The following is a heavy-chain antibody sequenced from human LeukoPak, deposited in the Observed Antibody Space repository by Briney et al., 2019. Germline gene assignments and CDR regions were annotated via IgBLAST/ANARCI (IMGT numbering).Heavy chain of an antibody. V-gene: IGHV4-59*08. CDR2: IHYTGRT. D-gene: IGHD3-9*01. J-gene: IGHJ4*02. CDR3: AQGSVDLNSGYPYFEY. Sequence: PSETLSLTCTVSAGSITSDYWSWVRQPPGKGLEWIGNIHYTGRTSYTASLKSRVTISVVTSKNQFSLKLNSVTAADTAVYYCAQGSVDLNSGYPYFEYWGQGTLVSVSS. CDR1: AGSITSDY.